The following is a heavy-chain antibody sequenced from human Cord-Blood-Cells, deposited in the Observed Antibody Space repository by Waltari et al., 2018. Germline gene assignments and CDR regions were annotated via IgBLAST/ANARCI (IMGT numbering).Heavy chain of an antibody. CDR1: GFTFSSYG. CDR3: ARPYDFWSGYFDY. J-gene: IGHJ4*02. Sequence: QVQLVESGGGVVQPGRSLRLPCAASGFTFSSYGMHWVRQDPGKGLEWVAVIWYDGSNKYYADSVKGRFTISRDNSKNTLYLQMNSLRAEDTAVYYCARPYDFWSGYFDYWGQGTLVTVSS. V-gene: IGHV3-33*01. D-gene: IGHD3-3*01. CDR2: IWYDGSNK.